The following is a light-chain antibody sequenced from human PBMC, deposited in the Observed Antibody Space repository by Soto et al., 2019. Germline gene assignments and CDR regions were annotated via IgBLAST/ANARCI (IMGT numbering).Light chain of an antibody. CDR1: QSVRSN. J-gene: IGKJ1*01. CDR3: QQYDDWPRT. V-gene: IGKV3D-15*01. Sequence: ERVMTQSPATLSVSPGERATLSCRASQSVRSNLAWYQQTPGQAPRLLIYGASTRATGIPDRFRGSGSGTEFTLTISGLQSEDFASYYCQQYDDWPRTFGQGTRVQIK. CDR2: GAS.